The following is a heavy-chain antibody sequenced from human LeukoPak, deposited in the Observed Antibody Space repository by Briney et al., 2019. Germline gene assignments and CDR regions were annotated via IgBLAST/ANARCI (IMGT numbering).Heavy chain of an antibody. CDR3: AKDLRYSSTWYPFDY. J-gene: IGHJ4*02. CDR2: ISGSGGST. D-gene: IGHD6-13*01. CDR1: GISFSDSY. Sequence: GGSLRLSCVASGISFSDSYMSWIRQAPGKGLEWVSVISGSGGSTDYADSVKGRFTISRDNYKNTLFLQMNSLRAEDTAVYYCAKDLRYSSTWYPFDYWGQGTLVTVSS. V-gene: IGHV3-23*01.